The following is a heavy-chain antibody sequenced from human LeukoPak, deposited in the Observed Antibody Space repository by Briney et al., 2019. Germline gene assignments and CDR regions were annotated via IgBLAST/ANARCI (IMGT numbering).Heavy chain of an antibody. CDR2: IFYSEST. CDR3: ARCPGPPDYYMDV. J-gene: IGHJ6*03. Sequence: SETLSLTCTVSGGSISSYYWSWIRQPPGKGLEWIGYIFYSESTNYNPSLKSRGTISVDTSKNQFSLKLTSVTAADTAVYYCARCPGPPDYYMDVWGKGTTVTVSS. CDR1: GGSISSYY. V-gene: IGHV4-59*01.